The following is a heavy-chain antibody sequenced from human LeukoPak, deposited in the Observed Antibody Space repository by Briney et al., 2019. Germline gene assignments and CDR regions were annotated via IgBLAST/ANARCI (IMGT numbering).Heavy chain of an antibody. CDR1: GFTFSSYA. V-gene: IGHV3-23*01. D-gene: IGHD6-13*01. Sequence: HPGGSLRLSCAASGFTFSSYAMSWVRQAPGKGLEWVSAISGSGGSTYYADSVRGGFTISRDNCKNTLYLQMNSLRAEDTAVYYCAKLGGYSSSWSYYYYYYMDVWGKGTTVTVSS. CDR3: AKLGGYSSSWSYYYYYYMDV. J-gene: IGHJ6*03. CDR2: ISGSGGST.